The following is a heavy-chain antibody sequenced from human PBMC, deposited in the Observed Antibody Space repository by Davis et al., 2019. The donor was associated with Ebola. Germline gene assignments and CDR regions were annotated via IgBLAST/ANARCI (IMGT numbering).Heavy chain of an antibody. V-gene: IGHV3-30*03. J-gene: IGHJ4*02. Sequence: GESLKISCAASGFTFSSYGMHWVRQAPGKGLEWVAVISYDGSNKYYADSVKGRFTISRDNSKNTLYLQMNSLRVEDTAVYYCAIANRGPVADTGDYWGQGTLVTVSS. CDR2: ISYDGSNK. CDR3: AIANRGPVADTGDY. CDR1: GFTFSSYG. D-gene: IGHD6-19*01.